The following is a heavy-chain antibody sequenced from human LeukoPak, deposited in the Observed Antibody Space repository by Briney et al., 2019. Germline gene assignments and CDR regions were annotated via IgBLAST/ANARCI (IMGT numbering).Heavy chain of an antibody. CDR2: IIPLFGVA. D-gene: IGHD3-10*01. CDR1: GGTFSRQT. Sequence: GASVKVSCKASGGTFSRQTINWVRQAPGGGLEWMGRIIPLFGVADYAQKFQGRVTITTDEPTSTGYMELSSLTFDDTAVYYCARGHYGSGFWGQGTLVIVSS. V-gene: IGHV1-69*05. J-gene: IGHJ4*02. CDR3: ARGHYGSGF.